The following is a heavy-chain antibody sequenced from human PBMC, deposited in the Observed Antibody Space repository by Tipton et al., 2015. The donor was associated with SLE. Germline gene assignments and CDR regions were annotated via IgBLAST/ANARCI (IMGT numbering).Heavy chain of an antibody. CDR1: GFTVSSNY. D-gene: IGHD3-3*02. CDR3: ARLEDPFGIFGVPKGWFDP. V-gene: IGHV4-59*02. CDR2: IYYSGST. J-gene: IGHJ5*02. Sequence: LRLSCAASGFTVSSNYMSWVRQAPGKGLEWVGYIYYSGSTNYNPSLKSRVTMSVDTSKRQFSLKLSSVTAADTAVYYCARLEDPFGIFGVPKGWFDPWGQGTLVTVSS.